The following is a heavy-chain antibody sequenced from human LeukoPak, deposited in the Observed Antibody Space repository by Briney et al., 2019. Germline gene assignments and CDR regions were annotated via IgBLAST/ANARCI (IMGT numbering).Heavy chain of an antibody. CDR3: ARETYYYDSSGYPLDY. V-gene: IGHV1-2*02. D-gene: IGHD3-22*01. J-gene: IGHJ4*02. CDR1: GYTFTGYY. CDR2: INPNSGDT. Sequence: ASVKVSCKASGYTFTGYYMHWVRQAPGQGLEWMGWINPNSGDTNYAQKFQGRVTMTRDTSISTAYMELSRLRSDDTAVYYCARETYYYDSSGYPLDYWGQGTLVTVSS.